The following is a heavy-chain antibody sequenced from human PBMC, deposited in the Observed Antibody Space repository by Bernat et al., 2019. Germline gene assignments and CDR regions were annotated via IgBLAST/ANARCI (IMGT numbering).Heavy chain of an antibody. D-gene: IGHD3-3*01. Sequence: QVQLQESGPGLVKPSETLSLTCTVSGGSISSYYRSWIRQPPGKGLEWIGYIYYSGSTNYNPSLKSRVTISVDTSKNQFSLKLSSVTAADTAVYYCARVRSGYYIDYWGQGTLVTVSS. J-gene: IGHJ4*02. CDR2: IYYSGST. CDR3: ARVRSGYYIDY. CDR1: GGSISSYY. V-gene: IGHV4-59*01.